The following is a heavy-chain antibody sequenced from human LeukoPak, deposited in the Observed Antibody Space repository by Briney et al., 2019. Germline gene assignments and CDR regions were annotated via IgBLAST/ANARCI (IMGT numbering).Heavy chain of an antibody. J-gene: IGHJ3*01. CDR1: GYTFTTYG. CDR2: ITAYNGKT. D-gene: IGHD7-27*01. CDR3: ARVGMGETGRADTFDF. V-gene: IGHV1-18*01. Sequence: GASVTVSCKASGYTFTTYGISWVRQAPGQGLERMGWITAYNGKTNYAQKLQGRVTMTTDTSTTTAYMELRSLRSDDTAVFCCARVGMGETGRADTFDFWGQGTMVTVSS.